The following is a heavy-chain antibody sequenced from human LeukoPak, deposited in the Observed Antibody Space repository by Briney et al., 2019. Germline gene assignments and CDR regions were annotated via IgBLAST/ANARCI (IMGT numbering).Heavy chain of an antibody. CDR2: IYYSGST. V-gene: IGHV4-59*01. J-gene: IGHJ4*02. CDR3: ARGEVWPSPFDY. D-gene: IGHD1-14*01. Sequence: SETLSLTCTVSGGSISSYYWSWIRQPPGKGLEWIGYIYYSGSTNYNPSLKSRVTISVDTSKNQFSLKLSSVTAADTAVYYCARGEVWPSPFDYWGQGTLVTVSS. CDR1: GGSISSYY.